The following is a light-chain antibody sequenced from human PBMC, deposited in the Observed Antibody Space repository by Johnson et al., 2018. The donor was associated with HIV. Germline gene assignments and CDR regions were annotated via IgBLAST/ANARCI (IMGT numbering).Light chain of an antibody. CDR1: SSNIGNNY. J-gene: IGLJ1*01. CDR2: DNN. CDR3: GTWDSSLRVGF. V-gene: IGLV1-51*01. Sequence: SVLTQPPSVSAAPGQKVTISCSGSSSNIGNNYVSWYQQLPGRAPKLLIYDNNKRPSGIPDRFSGSKSGTSATLGITGLKTGDEADYYCGTWDSSLRVGFFGTGTKVTVL.